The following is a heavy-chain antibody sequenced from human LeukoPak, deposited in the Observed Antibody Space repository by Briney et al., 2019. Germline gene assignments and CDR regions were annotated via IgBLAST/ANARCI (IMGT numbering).Heavy chain of an antibody. CDR2: ISGSGGST. Sequence: GGSLRLSCAASGFTFSSYSMNWVRQAPGKGLEWVSAISGSGGSTYYADSVKGRFTISRDNSRDTLYLQMNSLRAEDTAVYYCAKGYYDYAWGSYYFDYWGQGTLVTVSS. D-gene: IGHD3-16*01. J-gene: IGHJ4*02. V-gene: IGHV3-23*01. CDR3: AKGYYDYAWGSYYFDY. CDR1: GFTFSSYS.